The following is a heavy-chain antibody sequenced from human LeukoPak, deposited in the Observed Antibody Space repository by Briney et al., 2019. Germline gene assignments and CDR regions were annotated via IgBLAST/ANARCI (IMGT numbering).Heavy chain of an antibody. CDR1: GGSISSSSYY. CDR2: IYYSGST. Sequence: PSETLSLTCTVSGGSISSSSYYWGWIRQPPGKGLEWIGSIYYSGSTYYNPSLKSRVTISVDTSKNQFFLKLSSVTAADTAVYYCATNLYGSGNYFAYWGQGTLVTVSS. D-gene: IGHD3-10*01. V-gene: IGHV4-39*01. J-gene: IGHJ4*02. CDR3: ATNLYGSGNYFAY.